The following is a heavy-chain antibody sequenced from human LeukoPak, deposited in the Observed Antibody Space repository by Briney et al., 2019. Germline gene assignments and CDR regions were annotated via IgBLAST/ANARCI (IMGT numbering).Heavy chain of an antibody. CDR1: GDSVSGNSPT. D-gene: IGHD3-10*01. Sequence: SQTLSLTCAISGDSVSGNSPTWNWIRQSPSRGLEWLGRTYYRSKSYNDYAVSVKSLITINPDTSKNQFSLQLNSVTPEDTAVYYCARVSASYPPDYWGQGTLVTVSS. CDR3: ARVSASYPPDY. CDR2: TYYRSKSYN. J-gene: IGHJ4*02. V-gene: IGHV6-1*01.